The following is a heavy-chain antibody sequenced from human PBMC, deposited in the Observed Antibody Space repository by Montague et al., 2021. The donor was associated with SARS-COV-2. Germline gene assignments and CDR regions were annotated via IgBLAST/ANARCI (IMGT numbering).Heavy chain of an antibody. CDR3: ARGLIAAVGTKWFDS. CDR1: GFNFGNFG. Sequence: SLRLSCAASGFNFGNFGMHWVRQAPGKGLEWVSSIEKNGDFIHYTDSVKGRLIISRDNARDLMYLHMNSLRAEDTALYFCARGLIAAVGTKWFDSWGQGTLVTVSS. J-gene: IGHJ5*01. CDR2: IEKNGDFI. D-gene: IGHD6-13*01. V-gene: IGHV3-21*01.